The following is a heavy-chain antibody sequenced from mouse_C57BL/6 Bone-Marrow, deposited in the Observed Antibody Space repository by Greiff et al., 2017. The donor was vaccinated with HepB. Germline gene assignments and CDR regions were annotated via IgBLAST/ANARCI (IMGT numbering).Heavy chain of an antibody. CDR2: ISSGSSTI. Sequence: EVKLMESGGGLVKPGGSLKLSCAASGFTFSDYGMHWVRQAPEKGLEWVAYISSGSSTIYYADTVKGRFTISRDDAKNTLFLQMTSLRSEDTAMYYCARLRRAWVAYWGQGTLVTVSA. D-gene: IGHD2-4*01. CDR1: GFTFSDYG. V-gene: IGHV5-17*01. J-gene: IGHJ3*01. CDR3: ARLRRAWVAY.